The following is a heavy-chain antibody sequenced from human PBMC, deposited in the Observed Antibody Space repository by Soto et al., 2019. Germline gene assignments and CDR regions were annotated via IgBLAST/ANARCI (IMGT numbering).Heavy chain of an antibody. CDR2: IDPEDGET. Sequence: ASVKVSCKASGYTFSRYYMHWVRQAPGKGLEWMGGIDPEDGETIYAQKFQGRVTMTEDTSTDTAYMELSSLRSEDTAVYYCATSIATPNDAFDIWGQGTMVTVSS. J-gene: IGHJ3*02. CDR1: GYTFSRYY. CDR3: ATSIATPNDAFDI. D-gene: IGHD3-16*02. V-gene: IGHV1-24*01.